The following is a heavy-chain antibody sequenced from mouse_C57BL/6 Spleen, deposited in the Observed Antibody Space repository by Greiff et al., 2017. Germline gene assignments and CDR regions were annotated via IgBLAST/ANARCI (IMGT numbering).Heavy chain of an antibody. Sequence: QVQLQQSGAELVRPGASVTLSCKASGYTFTDYEMHWVKQTPVHGLEWIGAIDPETGGTAYNQKFKGKAILTADKSSSTAYMELRSLTSEDSAVYYCRGPLGTYYAMEYWGQGTSVTVSS. J-gene: IGHJ4*01. CDR3: RGPLGTYYAMEY. CDR2: IDPETGGT. V-gene: IGHV1-15*01. CDR1: GYTFTDYE.